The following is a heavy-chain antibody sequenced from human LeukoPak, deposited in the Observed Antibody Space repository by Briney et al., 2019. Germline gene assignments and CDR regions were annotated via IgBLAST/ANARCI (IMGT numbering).Heavy chain of an antibody. CDR2: ISGSGGNT. D-gene: IGHD6-13*01. Sequence: PGGSLRLSCAASRFTFSTFAMSWVRQAPGKGLEWVSGISGSGGNTYYADSVKGRFTISRDNSKNSLYLQMNSLRTEDTALYYRLGESVGGRRSSSWYEFDYWGQGTLVTVSS. CDR3: LGESVGGRRSSSWYEFDY. J-gene: IGHJ4*02. V-gene: IGHV3-23*01. CDR1: RFTFSTFA.